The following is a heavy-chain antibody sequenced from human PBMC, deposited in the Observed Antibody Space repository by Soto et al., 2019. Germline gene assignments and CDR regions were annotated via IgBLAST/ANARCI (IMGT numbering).Heavy chain of an antibody. Sequence: GASVKVSCKASGGTFSSYAISWVRQAPGQGLEWMGGIIPIFGTANYAQKFQGRVTITADKSTSTAYMELSSLRSEDTAVYYCASQQDSGYSYGYSEKYYYYYGMDVWGQGTTVTVSS. V-gene: IGHV1-69*06. J-gene: IGHJ6*02. CDR1: GGTFSSYA. D-gene: IGHD5-18*01. CDR2: IIPIFGTA. CDR3: ASQQDSGYSYGYSEKYYYYYGMDV.